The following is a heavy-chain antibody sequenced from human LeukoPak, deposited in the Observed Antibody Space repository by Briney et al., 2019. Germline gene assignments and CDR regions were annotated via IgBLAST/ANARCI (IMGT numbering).Heavy chain of an antibody. CDR1: GGSISSGDYY. J-gene: IGHJ4*02. V-gene: IGHV4-30-4*08. CDR2: IYYSGST. D-gene: IGHD2-15*01. Sequence: SETLSLTCTVSGGSISSGDYYWSWIRQPPGKGLEWIGYIYYSGSTYYNPSLKSRVTISVDTSKNQFSLKLSSVTAADTAVYYCARDRYCSGGSCYYFDYWGQGTLVTVSS. CDR3: ARDRYCSGGSCYYFDY.